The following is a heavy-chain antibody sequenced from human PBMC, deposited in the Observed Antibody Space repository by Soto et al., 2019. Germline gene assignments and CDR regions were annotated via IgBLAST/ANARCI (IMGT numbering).Heavy chain of an antibody. CDR1: GGSISSGGYY. D-gene: IGHD6-6*01. CDR2: IYYSGST. CDR3: ARIFSSSVGFVY. J-gene: IGHJ4*02. Sequence: SETLSLTCTVSGGSISSGGYYWSWIRQHPGKGLEWIGYIYYSGSTYYNPSLKSRVTISVDTSKNQFSLKLSSVTAADTAVYYCARIFSSSVGFVYWGQGTLLTVFS. V-gene: IGHV4-31*03.